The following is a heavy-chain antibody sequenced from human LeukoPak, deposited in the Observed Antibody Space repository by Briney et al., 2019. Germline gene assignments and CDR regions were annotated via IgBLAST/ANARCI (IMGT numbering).Heavy chain of an antibody. D-gene: IGHD3-22*01. V-gene: IGHV1-2*06. Sequence: ASVKVSCKSSGYTFTGYYIHWVRQAPGQGLDWMGRINPNNGGTNYAQKFQGRVTMTRDMSMSTAYMELSRLRSDDTAVYYCAGEDNSSGYRPFDIWGQGTMVTVPS. CDR1: GYTFTGYY. CDR2: INPNNGGT. CDR3: AGEDNSSGYRPFDI. J-gene: IGHJ3*02.